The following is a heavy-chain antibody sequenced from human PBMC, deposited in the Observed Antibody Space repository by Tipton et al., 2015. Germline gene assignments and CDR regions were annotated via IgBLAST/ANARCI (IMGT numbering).Heavy chain of an antibody. CDR2: IQYSGST. CDR1: SDSISKYY. CDR3: ACQDYDLLSRDYPAIDY. J-gene: IGHJ4*02. V-gene: IGHV4-59*08. Sequence: TLSLTCSVSSDSISKYYWSWIRQPPGKELEWIGYIQYSGSTNYNPSLRSRVTISRDTSKNQFSLRLSSVTAADTAVYYCACQDYDLLSRDYPAIDYWGQGTLVIVSS. D-gene: IGHD3-3*01.